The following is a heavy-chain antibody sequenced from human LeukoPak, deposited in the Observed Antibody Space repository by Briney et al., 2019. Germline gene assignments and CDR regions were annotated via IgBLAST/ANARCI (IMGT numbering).Heavy chain of an antibody. V-gene: IGHV3-30*18. CDR2: ISYDGSNK. CDR3: AKEKGGTSGVDY. CDR1: GFSFSSYD. J-gene: IGHJ4*02. Sequence: GGSLRLSCAASGFSFSSYDMHWVRQAPGKGLEWVAFISYDGSNKHYVDSVKGRFTISRDNSKNTLYLQMNSLRAGDTAVYYCAKEKGGTSGVDYWGQGTLVTVSS. D-gene: IGHD4-23*01.